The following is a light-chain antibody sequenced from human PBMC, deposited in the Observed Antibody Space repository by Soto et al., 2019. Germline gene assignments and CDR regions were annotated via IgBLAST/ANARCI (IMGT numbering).Light chain of an antibody. V-gene: IGKV1-39*01. CDR3: QQSVTAPPYT. Sequence: DIQMTQSPSSLSASVGDSVIITCRTSQSVNIDLNWYQQKPGKVPELLISAASNLRSGVPSRFSGSGSGTDFSLAINGLQPEDFATYYCQQSVTAPPYTFGQGTRLEIK. CDR1: QSVNID. CDR2: AAS. J-gene: IGKJ2*01.